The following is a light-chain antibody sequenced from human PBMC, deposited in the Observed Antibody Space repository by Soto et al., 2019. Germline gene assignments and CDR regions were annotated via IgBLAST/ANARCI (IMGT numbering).Light chain of an antibody. Sequence: QAVLTQDAAVAGSPGQSVIISCTGTSSDVGCYKCVSWYHQFPGKAHKLMISDVSHRPSGVWDLFSGSKSSNTATLIISRLQAEHEADYYCSSQTGSATVLFGGGT. CDR3: SSQTGSATVL. CDR2: DVS. J-gene: IGLJ2*01. CDR1: SSDVGCYKC. V-gene: IGLV2-14*01.